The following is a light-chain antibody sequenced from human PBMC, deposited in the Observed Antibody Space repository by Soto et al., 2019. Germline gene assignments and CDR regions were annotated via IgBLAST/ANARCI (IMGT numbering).Light chain of an antibody. J-gene: IGLJ1*01. CDR3: SSYTATRGV. CDR2: EVS. CDR1: ISDFGGYNY. V-gene: IGLV2-14*03. Sequence: QSALTQPASVSGSPGQSITISCTGTISDFGGYNYVSWYQQHPGKAPKLMIYEVSNRPSGVSDRFSGSKSGNTASLTISGLPAEDEADYYCSSYTATRGVFGTGTRSSS.